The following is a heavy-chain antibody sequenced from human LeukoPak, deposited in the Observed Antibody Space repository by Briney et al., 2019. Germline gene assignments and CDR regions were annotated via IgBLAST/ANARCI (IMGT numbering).Heavy chain of an antibody. CDR2: IYWNDDK. CDR3: AHRREAAAAKGEYFRH. J-gene: IGHJ1*01. D-gene: IGHD6-13*01. V-gene: IGHV2-5*01. Sequence: SGPTLVNPTQTLTLTCTFSGFSLSTSGVGVGWIRQPPGKALEWLALIYWNDDKRYSPSLKSRLTITKDTSKNQVVLTMTNMDPVDTATYYCAHRREAAAAKGEYFRHWGQGTLVTVSS. CDR1: GFSLSTSGVG.